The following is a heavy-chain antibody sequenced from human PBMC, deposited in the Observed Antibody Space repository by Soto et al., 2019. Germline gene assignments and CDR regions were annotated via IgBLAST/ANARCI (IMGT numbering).Heavy chain of an antibody. Sequence: GASVKVSCKASGFTFTSSAMQWVRQARGQGLEWMGGIILIFGTANYAQKFQGRVTITADESTSTAYMELSSLRSEDTAVYYCARSEDIVATGGPFDPWGQGTLVTVSS. J-gene: IGHJ5*02. D-gene: IGHD5-12*01. CDR2: IILIFGTA. V-gene: IGHV1-69*13. CDR1: GFTFTSSA. CDR3: ARSEDIVATGGPFDP.